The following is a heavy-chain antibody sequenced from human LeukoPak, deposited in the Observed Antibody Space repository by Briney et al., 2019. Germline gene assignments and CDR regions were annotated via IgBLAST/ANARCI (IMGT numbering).Heavy chain of an antibody. CDR3: ARQHTAATAFDY. CDR2: IPYDGSNK. J-gene: IGHJ4*02. V-gene: IGHV3-30*03. Sequence: PGGSLRLSCAASGFTFSSHGMHWVRQAPGKGLEWVTFIPYDGSNKYYADSVKGRFTISRDNSKNTLFLQMNSLRAEDTAVYYCARQHTAATAFDYWGQGTLVTVSS. CDR1: GFTFSSHG. D-gene: IGHD6-13*01.